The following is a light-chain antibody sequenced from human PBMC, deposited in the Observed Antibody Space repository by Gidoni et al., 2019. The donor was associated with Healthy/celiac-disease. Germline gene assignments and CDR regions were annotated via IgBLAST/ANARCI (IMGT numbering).Light chain of an antibody. CDR1: QSVSSY. CDR3: QQRSNWPSLT. Sequence: IVLIHSPATLSFSPGERATLPCRASQSVSSYLAWYQQKPGQAPRLLIYDASNRATRIPARFSGSGSGTDLTLTISSLEPEDFAVYYCQQRSNWPSLTFGGGTKVEIK. V-gene: IGKV3-11*01. CDR2: DAS. J-gene: IGKJ4*01.